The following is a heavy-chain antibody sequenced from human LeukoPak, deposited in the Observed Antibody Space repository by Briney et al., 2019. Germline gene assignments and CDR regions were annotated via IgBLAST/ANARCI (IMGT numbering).Heavy chain of an antibody. V-gene: IGHV3-49*04. CDR2: IRSKAYGGTT. D-gene: IGHD6-6*01. Sequence: PGGSLRLSCTASGFTFGDYAMSWVRQAPGKGLEWVGFIRSKAYGGTTEYAASVKGRFTISSDDSKSIAYLQMNSLKTEDTAVYYCTRDGSSSFIYYYYYYMDVWGKGTTVNVSS. J-gene: IGHJ6*03. CDR1: GFTFGDYA. CDR3: TRDGSSSFIYYYYYYMDV.